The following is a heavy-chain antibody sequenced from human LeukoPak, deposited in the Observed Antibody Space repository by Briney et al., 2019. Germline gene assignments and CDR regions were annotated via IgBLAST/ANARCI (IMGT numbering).Heavy chain of an antibody. CDR2: ISYDGSNK. J-gene: IGHJ4*02. D-gene: IGHD5-18*01. V-gene: IGHV3-30-3*01. CDR3: ARVSYSYGYYFDY. CDR1: GFTFSSYA. Sequence: PGGSLRLSCAASGFTFSSYAMHWVRQAPGKGLEWVAVISYDGSNKYYADSVKGRFTISRDNSKNTLYLQMNSLRAEDTAVYYCARVSYSYGYYFDYWGQGTLVTVSS.